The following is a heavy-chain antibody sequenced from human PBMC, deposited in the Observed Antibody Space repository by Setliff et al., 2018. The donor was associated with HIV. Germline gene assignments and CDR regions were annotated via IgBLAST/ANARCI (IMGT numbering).Heavy chain of an antibody. Sequence: ASVKVSCKASGYTFTSYGISWVRQAPGQGLEWVGWISVYSGNTNYAQKLQGRVTLTTDTSTSTAYMELRSLRSDDTAVYYCARGTTPLGWFDPWGQGTLVTVSS. CDR2: ISVYSGNT. D-gene: IGHD2-2*01. CDR3: ARGTTPLGWFDP. J-gene: IGHJ5*02. CDR1: GYTFTSYG. V-gene: IGHV1-18*01.